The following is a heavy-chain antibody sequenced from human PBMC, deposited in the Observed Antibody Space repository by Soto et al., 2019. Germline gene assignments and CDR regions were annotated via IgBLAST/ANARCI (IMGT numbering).Heavy chain of an antibody. CDR3: ARNWNHFDY. CDR1: GYTFTDYY. J-gene: IGHJ4*02. D-gene: IGHD1-1*01. Sequence: QVQLVQSGAEVKKPGASVKVSCKASGYTFTDYYMHWVRQAPGQGLEWMGWINPKSGGTNYAQKFQGRVTRTRDTSISTADMELSRLRSDDTAVYYCARNWNHFDYWGQGTLVTVSA. CDR2: INPKSGGT. V-gene: IGHV1-2*02.